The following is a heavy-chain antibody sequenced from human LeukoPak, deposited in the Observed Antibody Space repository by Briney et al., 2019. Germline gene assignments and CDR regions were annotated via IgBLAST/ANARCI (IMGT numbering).Heavy chain of an antibody. V-gene: IGHV3-23*01. CDR1: GFTFSSYA. D-gene: IGHD1-26*01. J-gene: IGHJ4*02. CDR3: AKYGPQDSGSSHFDY. Sequence: PGGSLRLSCAASGFTFSSYAMSWVRQAPGKGLEWVSAIRDSGSSTHYADSVKGRFTTSRDNSKNTPFLQMNSLRAEDTAIYYCAKYGPQDSGSSHFDYWGQGALVTVSS. CDR2: IRDSGSST.